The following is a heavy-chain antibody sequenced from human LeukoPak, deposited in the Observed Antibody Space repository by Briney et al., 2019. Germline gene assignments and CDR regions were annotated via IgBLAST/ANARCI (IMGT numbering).Heavy chain of an antibody. V-gene: IGHV3-30*02. CDR3: AKRVAGTYHFDY. CDR1: GFTFSSYG. CDR2: ILYDGTNK. D-gene: IGHD6-19*01. J-gene: IGHJ4*02. Sequence: GGSLRLSCAASGFTFSSYGMHWVRQAPGKGLEWVASILYDGTNKYYADSVKGRFTISRDNSKNTLYLQMNSLRAEDTAVYYCAKRVAGTYHFDYWGQGTLVTVSS.